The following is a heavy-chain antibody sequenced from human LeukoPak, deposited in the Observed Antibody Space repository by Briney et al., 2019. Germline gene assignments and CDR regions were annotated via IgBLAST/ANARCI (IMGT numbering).Heavy chain of an antibody. D-gene: IGHD2-2*02. CDR1: GDSLVSSRYH. J-gene: IGHJ3*02. V-gene: IGHV4-39*01. CDR3: AGNTARPPDSFDI. CDR2: IYYDGSA. Sequence: SETLSLTCTVSGDSLVSSRYHWGWVRQPPGKAPEWIGSIYYDGSAYYNPSLKSRVIIFVDMSKNQFSLRLRSVTAADTAMYYCAGNTARPPDSFDIWGQGTVVTVSS.